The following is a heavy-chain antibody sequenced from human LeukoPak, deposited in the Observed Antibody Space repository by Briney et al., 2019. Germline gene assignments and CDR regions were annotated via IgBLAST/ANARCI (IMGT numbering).Heavy chain of an antibody. D-gene: IGHD3-16*02. CDR2: ISAYNGNT. V-gene: IGHV1-18*01. Sequence: ASVKGSCKAPGYTFTSYGISWVRQAPGQGLEWMGWISAYNGNTNYAQKLQGRVTMTTDTSTSTAYMELRSLRSDDTAVYYCARDYRANRVDYWGQGTLVTVSS. CDR1: GYTFTSYG. CDR3: ARDYRANRVDY. J-gene: IGHJ4*02.